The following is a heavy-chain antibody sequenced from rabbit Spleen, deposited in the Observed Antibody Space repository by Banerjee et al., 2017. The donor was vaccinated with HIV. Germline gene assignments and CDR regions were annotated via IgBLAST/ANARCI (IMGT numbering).Heavy chain of an antibody. V-gene: IGHV1S45*01. CDR1: GFSFGDRDV. Sequence: QEQLVESGGGLVQPEGSLTLTCTASGFSFGDRDVMCWVRQAPGKGLEWIACINVATGKPVYATWAKGRFTISRTSSTTVTLRMTSLTAADTATYFCARVPGADSDSLWGPGTLVTVS. J-gene: IGHJ4*01. CDR2: INVATGKP. CDR3: ARVPGADSDSL. D-gene: IGHD1-1*01.